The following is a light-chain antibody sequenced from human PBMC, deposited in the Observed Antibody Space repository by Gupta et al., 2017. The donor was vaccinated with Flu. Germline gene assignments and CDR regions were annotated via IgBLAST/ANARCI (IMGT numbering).Light chain of an antibody. J-gene: IGKJ5*01. CDR3: QQENKAPIT. CDR1: QSVSSN. CDR2: GAS. Sequence: EIVMTQSPATLSVSPGERATLSCRASQSVSSNLAWYQQKPGQAPRLLIYGASTRATGVPARFSGSGSGTEFTLTISSRQSEDFAVYYCQQENKAPITFGQGTRLEIK. V-gene: IGKV3-15*01.